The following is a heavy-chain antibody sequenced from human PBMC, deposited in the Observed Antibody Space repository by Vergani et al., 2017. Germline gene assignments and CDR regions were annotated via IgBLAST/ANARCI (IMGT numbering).Heavy chain of an antibody. CDR3: TRSECIGTTCYGHYFDL. V-gene: IGHV3-66*02. J-gene: IGHJ4*01. D-gene: IGHD2/OR15-2a*01. CDR1: GFRVPTYY. Sequence: VELLESGGGLAQPGGSLRVFCSASGFRVPTYYNRWVRPAPGKGLEWVSVIKSDGRTSYAESVRGRFTISRDTSRNAVYLQMNILRVEDTGVYYCTRSECIGTTCYGHYFDLWGHGILVTVSS. CDR2: IKSDGRT.